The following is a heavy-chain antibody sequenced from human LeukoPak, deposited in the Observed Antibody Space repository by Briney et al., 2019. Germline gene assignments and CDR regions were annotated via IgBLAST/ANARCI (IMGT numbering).Heavy chain of an antibody. CDR3: ARDVRPLLHAFDI. Sequence: SETLSLTCTVSGYSISTGYYWGWIRQPPGKGLEWIGDFYHSEKTYYNPSLKSRLTISVDTSRNQFSLKLSSVTAADTAVYYCARDVRPLLHAFDIWGQGTMVTVSS. CDR1: GYSISTGYY. J-gene: IGHJ3*02. V-gene: IGHV4-38-2*02. CDR2: FYHSEKT.